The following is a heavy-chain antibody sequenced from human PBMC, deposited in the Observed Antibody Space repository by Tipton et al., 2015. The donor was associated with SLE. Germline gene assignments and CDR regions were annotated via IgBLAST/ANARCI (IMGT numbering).Heavy chain of an antibody. J-gene: IGHJ3*02. CDR1: GGSISSHY. CDR3: ARDGPYDSSVTGAFDI. V-gene: IGHV4-59*11. CDR2: IYYSGST. Sequence: TLSLTCTVSGGSISSHYWSWIRLPPGKGLEWIGYIYYSGSTNYNPSLKSRVTISVDTSKNQFSLKLSSVTAADTAVYYCARDGPYDSSVTGAFDIWGQGTMVTVSS. D-gene: IGHD3-22*01.